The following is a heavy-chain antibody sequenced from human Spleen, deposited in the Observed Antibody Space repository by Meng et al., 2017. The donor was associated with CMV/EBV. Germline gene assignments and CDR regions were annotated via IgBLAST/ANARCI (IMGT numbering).Heavy chain of an antibody. J-gene: IGHJ6*02. CDR3: ARDGYSDSSGFYHYQGVDV. CDR2: IWYDGSHR. V-gene: IGHV3-33*01. D-gene: IGHD1-26*01. CDR1: GFNFSNYG. Sequence: GGSLRLSCAAAGFNFSNYGIHWVRQAPGKGLEWVAIIWYDGSHRYYADSVQGRFTISRDNAKNSLYLQMNSLRAEDTAVYYCARDGYSDSSGFYHYQGVDVWGQGTTVTVSS.